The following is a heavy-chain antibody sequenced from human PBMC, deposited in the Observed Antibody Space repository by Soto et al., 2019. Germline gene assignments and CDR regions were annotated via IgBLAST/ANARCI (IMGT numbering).Heavy chain of an antibody. Sequence: QVQLVESGGGVVQPGRSLRLSCAASGFTFSSYAMHWVRQAPGTGLEWVAVISYDGSNKYYADSVKGRFTTSRDNSKNTLYLQMNSLRAEDTAVYYGARELAAAGPFDYWGQGTLVTVSS. D-gene: IGHD6-13*01. V-gene: IGHV3-30-3*01. CDR1: GFTFSSYA. CDR3: ARELAAAGPFDY. CDR2: ISYDGSNK. J-gene: IGHJ4*02.